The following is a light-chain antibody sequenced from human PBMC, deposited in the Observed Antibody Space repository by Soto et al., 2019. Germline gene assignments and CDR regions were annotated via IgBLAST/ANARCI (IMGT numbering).Light chain of an antibody. CDR1: QYISSW. V-gene: IGKV1-5*03. J-gene: IGKJ1*01. Sequence: DIRMTQSPSTLSASVGDRVTITCRASQYISSWLAWYQQKPGKAPKLLIYKAYSLENGVPSRFSGSGSGTEFTLTISSLQPDEFATYYCQQYNSQRTFGQGTKVEIK. CDR2: KAY. CDR3: QQYNSQRT.